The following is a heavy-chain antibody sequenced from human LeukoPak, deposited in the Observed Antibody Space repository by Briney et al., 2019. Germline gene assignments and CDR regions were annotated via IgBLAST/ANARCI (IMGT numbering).Heavy chain of an antibody. Sequence: SETLSLTCTVSGGSISSSSYYWGWIRQPPGKGLEWIGSIYYSGSTYYNPSLKSRVTISVDTSKNQFSLKLSSVTAADTAVYYCARVPDGFSQFWRVDPWGQGTLVTVSS. D-gene: IGHD5-12*01. J-gene: IGHJ5*02. CDR1: GGSISSSSYY. V-gene: IGHV4-39*07. CDR2: IYYSGST. CDR3: ARVPDGFSQFWRVDP.